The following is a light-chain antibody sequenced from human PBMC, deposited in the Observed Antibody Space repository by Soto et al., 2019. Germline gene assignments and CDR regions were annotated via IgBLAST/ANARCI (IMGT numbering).Light chain of an antibody. J-gene: IGKJ1*01. V-gene: IGKV1-5*03. CDR1: QSISTW. Sequence: DIQMTQSPSTLPASVGDSVTITCRADQSISTWLAWYQQTPGKAPNLLIYKASRLETGVPSRFSGSGSGTEITLTISSLQPHDLPSYYSQLSTSYTPTFAPGTKVDIK. CDR3: QLSTSYTPT. CDR2: KAS.